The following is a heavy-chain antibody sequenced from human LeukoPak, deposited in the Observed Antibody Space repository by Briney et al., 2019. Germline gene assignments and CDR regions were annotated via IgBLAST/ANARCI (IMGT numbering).Heavy chain of an antibody. V-gene: IGHV5-51*01. Sequence: GESLKISCKASGYSFTTYWIGWVRQLPGKGLEWMGIIYPGDSRTIYSPSFQGQVTISADKSINTASLQWSSLKTSDTAIYYCARHSASSGWGLPDCWGQGTLVTVSS. J-gene: IGHJ4*02. CDR2: IYPGDSRT. CDR3: ARHSASSGWGLPDC. CDR1: GYSFTTYW. D-gene: IGHD6-19*01.